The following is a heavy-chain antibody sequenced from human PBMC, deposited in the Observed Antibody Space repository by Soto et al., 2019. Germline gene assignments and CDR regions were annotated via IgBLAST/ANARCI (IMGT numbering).Heavy chain of an antibody. D-gene: IGHD3-9*01. CDR3: ARVEGAPHFDWFLSFLDF. CDR2: ISGYSGNT. CDR1: GYAFTKSG. J-gene: IGHJ4*02. V-gene: IGHV1-18*01. Sequence: VQLVQSGAEVKKPGASVKVSCKTSGYAFTKSGISWVRQAPGQGLEWMWWISGYSGNTIYAQKVQGRVTMTTDTSTSTAYMELRSLKSDDTAVYYCARVEGAPHFDWFLSFLDFWGQGTLVTVSS.